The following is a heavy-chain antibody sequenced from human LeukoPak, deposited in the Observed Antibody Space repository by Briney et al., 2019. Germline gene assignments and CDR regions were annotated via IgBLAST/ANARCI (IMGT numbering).Heavy chain of an antibody. Sequence: PSETLSLKCTVSGGSISSYYWGWIRQPPGKELEWIGYINYSGSTNYNPSLKSRVTISGDTSKNQFSLKLSSVTVADTAVYYCATTTIRLGYWGQGTLVTVSS. CDR2: INYSGST. D-gene: IGHD4-17*01. V-gene: IGHV4-59*12. CDR1: GGSISSYY. J-gene: IGHJ4*02. CDR3: ATTTIRLGY.